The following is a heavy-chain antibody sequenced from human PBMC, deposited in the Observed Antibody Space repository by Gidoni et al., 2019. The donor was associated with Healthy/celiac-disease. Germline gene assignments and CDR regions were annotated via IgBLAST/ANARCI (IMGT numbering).Heavy chain of an antibody. J-gene: IGHJ4*02. CDR3: AKNYYGSGSYFSY. Sequence: EVQLLESGGGLVQPGGSLRLSCAASGFTFSSYAMSWVRQAPGKGLEWVSAISGSGGSTYYADSVKGRFTISRDNSKNTLYLQMNSLRAEDTVVYYCAKNYYGSGSYFSYWGQGTLVTVSS. V-gene: IGHV3-23*01. D-gene: IGHD3-10*01. CDR1: GFTFSSYA. CDR2: ISGSGGST.